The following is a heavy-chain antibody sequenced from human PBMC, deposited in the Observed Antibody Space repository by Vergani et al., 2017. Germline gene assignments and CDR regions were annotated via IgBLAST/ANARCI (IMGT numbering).Heavy chain of an antibody. J-gene: IGHJ4*02. CDR1: GASITSGSFY. CDR2: IHARGTK. Sequence: QVHLNEAGPGLVKPSQTLSLTCTVSGASITSGSFYWGWIRQPAGKGLEWIGRIHARGTKDYNPSLRSRVTLSVDTSKNQLSLKMISMTAADTVVYYCARRSGIVYDIFSGTQYFFDFWGQGTLVTVSS. CDR3: ARRSGIVYDIFSGTQYFFDF. V-gene: IGHV4-61*02. D-gene: IGHD3-9*01.